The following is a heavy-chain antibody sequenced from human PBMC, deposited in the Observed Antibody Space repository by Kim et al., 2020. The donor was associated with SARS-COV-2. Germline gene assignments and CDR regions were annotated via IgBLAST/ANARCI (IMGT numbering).Heavy chain of an antibody. CDR1: GYSFTSYW. CDR3: ARHSVSYSSSWYGERWFDP. J-gene: IGHJ5*02. CDR2: IYPGDSDT. Sequence: GESLKISCKGSGYSFTSYWIGWVRQMPGKGLEWMGIIYPGDSDTRYSPSFQGQVTISADKSISTAYLQWSSLKASDTAMYYCARHSVSYSSSWYGERWFDPWGQGTLVTVSS. D-gene: IGHD6-13*01. V-gene: IGHV5-51*01.